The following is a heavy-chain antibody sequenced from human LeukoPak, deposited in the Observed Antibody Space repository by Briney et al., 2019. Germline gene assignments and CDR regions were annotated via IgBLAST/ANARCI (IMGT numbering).Heavy chain of an antibody. CDR3: ARGPAWFGESLCWFDP. J-gene: IGHJ5*02. CDR1: GGTFSSYA. D-gene: IGHD3-10*01. Sequence: SVKVSCKACGGTFSSYAISWVRQAPGQGLEWMGGIIPIFGTANYAQKFQGRVTITADESTSTAYMELSSLRSEDTAVYYCARGPAWFGESLCWFDPWGQGTLVTVSS. V-gene: IGHV1-69*13. CDR2: IIPIFGTA.